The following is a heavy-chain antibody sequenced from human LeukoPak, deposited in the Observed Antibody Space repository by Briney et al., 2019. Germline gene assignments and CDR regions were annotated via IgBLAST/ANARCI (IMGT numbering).Heavy chain of an antibody. D-gene: IGHD3-10*01. V-gene: IGHV4-39*07. J-gene: IGHJ4*02. CDR2: IYYSGST. Sequence: SETLSLTCTVSGGSISSSSYYWGWIRQPPGKGLEWIGSIYYSGSTYYNPSLKSRVTISVDTSKNQFSLKLSSVTAADTAVYYCASLYYGSGSYSNYYFDYWGQGTLVTVSS. CDR3: ASLYYGSGSYSNYYFDY. CDR1: GGSISSSSYY.